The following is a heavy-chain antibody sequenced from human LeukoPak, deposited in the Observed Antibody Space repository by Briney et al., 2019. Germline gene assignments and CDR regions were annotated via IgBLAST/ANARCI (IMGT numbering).Heavy chain of an antibody. CDR3: ARGIAAAASDP. CDR1: GGTFSSYA. J-gene: IGHJ5*02. Sequence: GASVKVSCKASGGTFSSYAISWVRQAPGQGLEWMGGIIPIFGTANYAQKFQGRVTITADESTRTAYMELSSLRSEDTAVYYCARGIAAAASDPWGQGTLVTVSS. D-gene: IGHD6-13*01. CDR2: IIPIFGTA. V-gene: IGHV1-69*13.